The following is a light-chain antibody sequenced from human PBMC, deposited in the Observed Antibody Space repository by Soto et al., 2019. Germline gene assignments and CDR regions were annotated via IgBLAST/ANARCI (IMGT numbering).Light chain of an antibody. J-gene: IGKJ1*01. CDR1: QSVSTNN. V-gene: IGKV3-20*01. Sequence: IVLTQSPGTLSSSPGERATLSCRASQSVSTNNLAWYQQRPGQAPRLLIYGASTRATGIPARFSGSGSGTEFTLTISSLQSEDFAVYYCQQYGSSGTFGQGTKVDIK. CDR3: QQYGSSGT. CDR2: GAS.